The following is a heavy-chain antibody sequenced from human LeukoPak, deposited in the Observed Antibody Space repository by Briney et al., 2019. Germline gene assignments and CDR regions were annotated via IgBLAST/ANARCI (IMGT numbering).Heavy chain of an antibody. CDR2: VDPEDGET. CDR1: GYTFTDYY. J-gene: IGHJ3*02. CDR3: AKPYDSSGYPPDAFDI. D-gene: IGHD3-22*01. V-gene: IGHV1-69-2*01. Sequence: ASVKVSCKVSGYTFTDYYMHWVQQAPGKGLEWMGLVDPEDGETIYAEKFQGRVTITADTSTDTAYMELSSLRAEDTAVYYCAKPYDSSGYPPDAFDIWGQGTMVTVSS.